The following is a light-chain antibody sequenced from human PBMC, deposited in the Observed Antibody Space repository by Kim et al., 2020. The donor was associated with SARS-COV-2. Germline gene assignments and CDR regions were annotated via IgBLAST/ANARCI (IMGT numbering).Light chain of an antibody. CDR2: GAS. V-gene: IGKV1-16*01. Sequence: SASVGDRVTFTCRASQGINKHVAWFQQKSGKAPKSLIYGASSLQSGVPSRFSGSGFGTDFTLTISSLQPEDIATYYCQQYSLFPLTFGGGTKLEI. CDR1: QGINKH. CDR3: QQYSLFPLT. J-gene: IGKJ4*01.